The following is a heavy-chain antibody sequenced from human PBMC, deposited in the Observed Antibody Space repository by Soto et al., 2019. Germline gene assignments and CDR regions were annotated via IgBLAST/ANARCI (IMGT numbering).Heavy chain of an antibody. CDR2: IIPIFGTA. CDR3: ARTNCSSTSCYDAYYYGMDV. J-gene: IGHJ6*02. CDR1: GGTFSSYA. D-gene: IGHD2-2*01. V-gene: IGHV1-69*01. Sequence: QVQLVQSGAEVKKPGSSVKVSCKASGGTFSSYAISWVRQAPGQGLEWMGGIIPIFGTANYGQKFKGRVTSIADESTSTVYMELSSLRSEDTAVYYCARTNCSSTSCYDAYYYGMDVLGQGTTVTVSS.